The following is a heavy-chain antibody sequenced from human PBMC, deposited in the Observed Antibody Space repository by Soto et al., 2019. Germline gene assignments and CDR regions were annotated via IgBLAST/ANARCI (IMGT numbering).Heavy chain of an antibody. Sequence: SVKVSCKASGGTFSSYAISWVRQAPGQGLEWMGGITPIFGTANYAQKFQGRVTITADESTSTAYMELSSLRSEDTAVYYCARGCRAGGGSCYSAFDYWGQGTLVTVSS. V-gene: IGHV1-69*13. CDR2: ITPIFGTA. CDR1: GGTFSSYA. D-gene: IGHD2-15*01. J-gene: IGHJ4*02. CDR3: ARGCRAGGGSCYSAFDY.